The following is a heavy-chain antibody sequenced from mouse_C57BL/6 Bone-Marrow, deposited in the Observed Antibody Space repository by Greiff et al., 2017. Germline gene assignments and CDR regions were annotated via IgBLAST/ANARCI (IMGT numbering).Heavy chain of an antibody. Sequence: QVQLQQSGPGLVQPSQSLSITCTVSGFSLTSYGVHWVRQSPGKGLEWLGVIWRGGSTDYNAAFMSRLSITKDNSKSQVFFKMNSLQADDTAIYYCAKRGYDYGASYWYFDVWGTGTTVTVSS. CDR2: IWRGGST. CDR3: AKRGYDYGASYWYFDV. J-gene: IGHJ1*03. D-gene: IGHD2-4*01. CDR1: GFSLTSYG. V-gene: IGHV2-5*01.